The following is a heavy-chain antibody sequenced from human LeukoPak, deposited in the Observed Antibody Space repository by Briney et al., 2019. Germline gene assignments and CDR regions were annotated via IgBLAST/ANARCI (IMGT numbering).Heavy chain of an antibody. CDR2: INHSGST. D-gene: IGHD3-3*01. Sequence: PSETLSLTCAVYGGSFSGYYWSWIRQPPGKGLEWIGEINHSGSTNYNPSLKSRVTISVDTSKNQFSLKLSSVTAADTAVYYCARVGDFWSGSRLFDPWGQGTLVTVSS. V-gene: IGHV4-34*01. J-gene: IGHJ5*02. CDR1: GGSFSGYY. CDR3: ARVGDFWSGSRLFDP.